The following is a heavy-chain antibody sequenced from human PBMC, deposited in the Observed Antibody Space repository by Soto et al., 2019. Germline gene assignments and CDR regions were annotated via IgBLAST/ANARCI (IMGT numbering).Heavy chain of an antibody. Sequence: QVQLQQWGAGLLKPSETLSLTCAVYGGSFSGYYWSWIRQTPGKGLEWIGEVNHIGITNYSPSLKSRVPLSGYISRNQCSLKRCAWTVADTAIYYCGRYAALLFVEQVFYCQHWVLWTRVTVCS. CDR3: GRYAALLFVEQVFYCQH. V-gene: IGHV4-34*01. CDR2: VNHIGIT. CDR1: GGSFSGYY. D-gene: IGHD2-21*02. J-gene: IGHJ1*01.